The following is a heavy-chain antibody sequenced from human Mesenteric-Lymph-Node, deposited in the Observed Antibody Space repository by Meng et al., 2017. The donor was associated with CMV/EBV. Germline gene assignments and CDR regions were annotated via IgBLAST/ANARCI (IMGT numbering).Heavy chain of an antibody. D-gene: IGHD3-16*01. Sequence: GGSLRLSCVASGFTFSNYWMHWVRLVPGKGLVWVSRVNSDGGSTAYANSVKGRFTVSRDNAKNTLYLQMDSLRPEDTAVYFCAKSARPNYDVGGYFGSWGPGTQVTVSS. CDR2: VNSDGGST. CDR3: AKSARPNYDVGGYFGS. CDR1: GFTFSNYW. V-gene: IGHV3-74*01. J-gene: IGHJ5*02.